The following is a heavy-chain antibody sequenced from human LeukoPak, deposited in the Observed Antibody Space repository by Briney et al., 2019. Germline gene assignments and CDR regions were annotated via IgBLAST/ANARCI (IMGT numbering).Heavy chain of an antibody. Sequence: GGSLRLSCAASGFTFSNYVMKWVRQAPGKGLEWVSTISASSDRTHYADSVQGRLTISRDNSKNTLFLQMNSLRAEDTAVYYCAKGGGSSWLKLDYWGQGTLVTVSS. CDR1: GFTFSNYV. CDR3: AKGGGSSWLKLDY. D-gene: IGHD6-13*01. J-gene: IGHJ4*02. V-gene: IGHV3-23*01. CDR2: ISASSDRT.